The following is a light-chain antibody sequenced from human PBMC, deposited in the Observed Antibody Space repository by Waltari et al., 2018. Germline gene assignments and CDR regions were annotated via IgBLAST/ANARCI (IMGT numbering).Light chain of an antibody. V-gene: IGKV1-5*03. CDR1: QSIRSW. CDR3: QQYNNYAPLT. J-gene: IGKJ4*01. Sequence: DIQMTQSPSTLSASVGDRVNITCRASQSIRSWLAWYQQKPGKAPKVLIYQASSLESGVPAMFSGSGSDTEFTLTISSLQPDDVATYFCQQYNNYAPLTFGGVTRVEIK. CDR2: QAS.